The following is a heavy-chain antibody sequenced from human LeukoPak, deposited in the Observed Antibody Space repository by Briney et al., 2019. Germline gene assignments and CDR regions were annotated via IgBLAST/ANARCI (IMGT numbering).Heavy chain of an antibody. CDR3: ARDPGAYYDSSGYLNWFDP. J-gene: IGHJ5*02. V-gene: IGHV4-39*07. D-gene: IGHD3-22*01. Sequence: SETLSLTCTVSGGSITTRSYYWGWIRQPPGKGLEWIGSMHHSGSTYCNPSLKSRVTTSVDTSKNQISLKLSSVTAADTAVYYCARDPGAYYDSSGYLNWFDPWGQGTLVTVSS. CDR2: MHHSGST. CDR1: GGSITTRSYY.